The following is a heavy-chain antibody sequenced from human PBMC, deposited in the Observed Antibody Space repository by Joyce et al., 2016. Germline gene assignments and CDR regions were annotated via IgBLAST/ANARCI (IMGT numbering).Heavy chain of an antibody. CDR3: ARHLTAIVAAPLYAY. Sequence: QVHLVESGGGVVQPGRSLRLSCAASEFTFSTYPMDWVRQAPGKGLEWVALISSNGINKYYSDSVKGRFTISRDNSRNSLYLQMNSLTTEDTAVYYCARHLTAIVAAPLYAYWGQGILVTVSS. CDR1: EFTFSTYP. CDR2: ISSNGINK. D-gene: IGHD5-12*01. V-gene: IGHV3-30*04. J-gene: IGHJ4*02.